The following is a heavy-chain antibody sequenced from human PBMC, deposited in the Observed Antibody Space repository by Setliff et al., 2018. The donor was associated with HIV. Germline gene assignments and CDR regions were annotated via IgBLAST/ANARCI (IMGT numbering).Heavy chain of an antibody. J-gene: IGHJ4*02. CDR2: INLNSGGT. V-gene: IGHV1-2*04. Sequence: ASVEVSCKASGYTFSGYYMHWVRQAPGQGLEWMGWINLNSGGTNYAQKFQGWVTMTRDTSIITAYMQLDRLGSDDTAVYYCARGPRGYDSSYYFDYWGQGTLVTVS. CDR1: GYTFSGYY. D-gene: IGHD3-22*01. CDR3: ARGPRGYDSSYYFDY.